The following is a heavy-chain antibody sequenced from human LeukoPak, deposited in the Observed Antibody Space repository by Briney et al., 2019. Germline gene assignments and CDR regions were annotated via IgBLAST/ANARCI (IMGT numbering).Heavy chain of an antibody. CDR2: VSSSSSYI. J-gene: IGHJ4*02. V-gene: IGHV3-21*01. CDR3: ARRPRGGTEGDY. Sequence: GRSLRLSCAASGFTFSSYSMNWVRQAPGKGLEWVSSVSSSSSYIYYADSVKGRFTISRDNAKNSLYLQMNSLRAEDTAVYYCARRPRGGTEGDYWGQGTLVTVSS. D-gene: IGHD3-16*01. CDR1: GFTFSSYS.